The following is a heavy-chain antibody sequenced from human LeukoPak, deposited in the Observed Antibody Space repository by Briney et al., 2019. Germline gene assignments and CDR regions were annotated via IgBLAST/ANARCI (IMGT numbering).Heavy chain of an antibody. V-gene: IGHV1-69*13. Sequence: ASVKVSCKASGGTFSSYAISWVRQAPGQGLERMGGIIPMFGTANYAQKFQGRVTITADESTSTAYMELSSLRAEDTAVYYCAKCGVVPAAKYYYYYYGMDVWGQGTTVTVSS. D-gene: IGHD2-2*01. CDR2: IIPMFGTA. CDR1: GGTFSSYA. J-gene: IGHJ6*02. CDR3: AKCGVVPAAKYYYYYYGMDV.